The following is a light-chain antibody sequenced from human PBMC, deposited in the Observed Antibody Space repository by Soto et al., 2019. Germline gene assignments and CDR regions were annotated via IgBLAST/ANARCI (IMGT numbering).Light chain of an antibody. CDR3: QVWDSSVV. Sequence: SYELTQPLSVSVALGQTARITCGGNNIGSKNVHWYQQKPGQAPVLVILRDSNRPSGIPERFSGSNAGNTATLTISRAQAGDEADYYCQVWDSSVVFGGGTKLTVL. CDR2: RDS. V-gene: IGLV3-9*01. CDR1: NIGSKN. J-gene: IGLJ2*01.